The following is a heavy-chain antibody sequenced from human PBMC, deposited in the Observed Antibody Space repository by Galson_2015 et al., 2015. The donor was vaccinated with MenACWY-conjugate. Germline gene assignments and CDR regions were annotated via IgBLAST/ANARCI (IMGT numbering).Heavy chain of an antibody. D-gene: IGHD2-2*01. Sequence: SLRLSCAASGFTFSSYWMHWVRQAPGKGLVWVSLINSDGSSTSYADSVKGRFTISRDNAKNTLYLQMNCLRAEDTAVYYCAVYCSSTRCYGASGGYWGQGTLVTVSS. CDR1: GFTFSSYW. V-gene: IGHV3-74*01. J-gene: IGHJ4*02. CDR3: AVYCSSTRCYGASGGY. CDR2: INSDGSST.